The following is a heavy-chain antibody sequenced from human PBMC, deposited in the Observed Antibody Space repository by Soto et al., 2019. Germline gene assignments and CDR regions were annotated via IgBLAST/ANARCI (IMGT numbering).Heavy chain of an antibody. Sequence: GXSVKVSCKASGYTFTSYDINWVRQATGQGLEWMGWMNPNSGNTGYAQKFQGRVTMTRNTSISTAYMELSSLRSEDTAVYYCASADYDILTGYYWYYGMDVWGRGTTVTVSS. D-gene: IGHD3-9*01. CDR3: ASADYDILTGYYWYYGMDV. V-gene: IGHV1-8*01. CDR2: MNPNSGNT. J-gene: IGHJ6*02. CDR1: GYTFTSYD.